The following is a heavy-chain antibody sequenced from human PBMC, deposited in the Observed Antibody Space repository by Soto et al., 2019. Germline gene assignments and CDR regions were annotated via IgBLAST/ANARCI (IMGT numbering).Heavy chain of an antibody. D-gene: IGHD6-19*01. Sequence: QVQLVESGGGVVQPGRSLRLSCAASGFTVSSYAMHWVRQAPGKGLEWVAVISYDGSNKYYADSVKGRFTISRDNSKNXXYLPMNSLRAEDTAVYYCARDGEGGWLVISHYFDYWGQGTLVTVSS. J-gene: IGHJ4*02. V-gene: IGHV3-30-3*01. CDR1: GFTVSSYA. CDR2: ISYDGSNK. CDR3: ARDGEGGWLVISHYFDY.